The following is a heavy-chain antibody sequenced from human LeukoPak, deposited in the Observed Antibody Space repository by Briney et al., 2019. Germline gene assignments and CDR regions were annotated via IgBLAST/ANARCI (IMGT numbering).Heavy chain of an antibody. V-gene: IGHV4-34*01. D-gene: IGHD2-2*01. J-gene: IGHJ5*02. Sequence: SEILSLTCAVHGGSFSGYYWSWIRQPPGKGLEWFGAINHSGSTNYNPSLKSRVTVSVDTSKNQFSLKLSSVTAADTAVYYCARGLICSSTSCYLNRFDPWGQGTLVTVSS. CDR3: ARGLICSSTSCYLNRFDP. CDR1: GGSFSGYY. CDR2: INHSGST.